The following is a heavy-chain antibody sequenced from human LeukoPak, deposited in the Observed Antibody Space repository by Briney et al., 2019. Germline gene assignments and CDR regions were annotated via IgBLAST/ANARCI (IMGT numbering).Heavy chain of an antibody. V-gene: IGHV2-5*01. CDR1: GFSLRSSAVG. D-gene: IGHD6-19*01. Sequence: SGPTLVKPTQTLTLTCTFSGFSLRSSAVGGHWIRRPPEKALEWLALIYWNDDNHYSPSLSSRLTITKDTSKNQVVLTMTNMDPVDTATYYCTHGSGWMSDYWGQGILVTVSS. CDR2: IYWNDDN. J-gene: IGHJ4*02. CDR3: THGSGWMSDY.